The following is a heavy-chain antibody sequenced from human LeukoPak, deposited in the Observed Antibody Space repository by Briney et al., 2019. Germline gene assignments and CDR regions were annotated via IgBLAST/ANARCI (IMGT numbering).Heavy chain of an antibody. CDR3: AGERIAAAGTPYFDY. CDR1: GGFISSYY. D-gene: IGHD6-13*01. CDR2: IYYSGST. V-gene: IGHV4-59*08. Sequence: SETLSLTCTVSGGFISSYYWSWIRQPPGKGLEWIGYIYYSGSTNYNPSLKSRVTISVDTSKNQFSLKLSSVTAADTAVYYCAGERIAAAGTPYFDYWGQGTLVTVSS. J-gene: IGHJ4*02.